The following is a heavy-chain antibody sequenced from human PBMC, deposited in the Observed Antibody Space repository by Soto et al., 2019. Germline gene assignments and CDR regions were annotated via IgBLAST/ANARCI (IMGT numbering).Heavy chain of an antibody. V-gene: IGHV1-8*01. CDR1: GYTFTSYD. CDR2: MNPNSGNT. CDR3: ARGLSRITIFGLGIQYGMDV. J-gene: IGHJ6*02. Sequence: ASLKVSCKASGYTFTSYDIDWVRQATGQGLEWMGWMNPNSGNTGYAQKFQGRVTMTRNTSKNTAYMELSSLRSEETAVYYCARGLSRITIFGLGIQYGMDVWGQGTTVTVSS. D-gene: IGHD3-3*01.